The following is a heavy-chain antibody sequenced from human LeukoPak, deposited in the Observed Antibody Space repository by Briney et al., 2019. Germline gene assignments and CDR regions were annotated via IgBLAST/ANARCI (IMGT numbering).Heavy chain of an antibody. CDR3: ASRYSSSRPFDP. Sequence: PGGSLRLSCAASGFTFTDYYMSWIRQAPGKGLEWISYISNSGSTIYYADSVKGRFTISRDNARNSLYLQMNSLRAEDTAVYYCASRYSSSRPFDPWGQGTLVTVSS. D-gene: IGHD6-13*01. J-gene: IGHJ5*02. V-gene: IGHV3-11*04. CDR1: GFTFTDYY. CDR2: ISNSGSTI.